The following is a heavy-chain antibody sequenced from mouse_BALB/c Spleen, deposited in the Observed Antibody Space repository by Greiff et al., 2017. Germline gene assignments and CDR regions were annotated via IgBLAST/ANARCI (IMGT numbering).Heavy chain of an antibody. V-gene: IGHV1-5*01. D-gene: IGHD4-1*01. J-gene: IGHJ4*01. CDR3: TRPGSANWAYYYAMDY. CDR1: GYTFTSYW. Sequence: EVKLQESGTVLARPGASVKMSCKASGYTFTSYWMHWVKQRPGQGLEWIGAIYPGNSDTSYNQKFKGKAKLTAVTSTSTAYMELSSLTNEDSAVYYCTRPGSANWAYYYAMDYWGQGTSVTVSS. CDR2: IYPGNSDT.